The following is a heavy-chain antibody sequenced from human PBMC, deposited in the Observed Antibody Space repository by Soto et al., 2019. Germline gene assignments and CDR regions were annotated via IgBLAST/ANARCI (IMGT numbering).Heavy chain of an antibody. Sequence: EVQLLESGGGLVQPGGSLRLCCAASGFAFSSYAMSWVRQAPGKGLEWVSAISGSGGSTYYADSVKGRFTISRDNSKNTLYLQMNSLRAEDTAVYYCAKTSSSSVYYYYYIDVSGKGTTVTVSS. D-gene: IGHD6-6*01. CDR1: GFAFSSYA. V-gene: IGHV3-23*01. CDR3: AKTSSSSVYYYYYIDV. CDR2: ISGSGGST. J-gene: IGHJ6*03.